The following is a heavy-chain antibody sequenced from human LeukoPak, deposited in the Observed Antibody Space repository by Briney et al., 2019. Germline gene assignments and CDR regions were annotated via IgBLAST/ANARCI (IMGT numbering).Heavy chain of an antibody. CDR1: GFTFSSYA. Sequence: GGSLRLSCAASGFTFSSYAMHWVRQAPGKGLEWVAVISYDGSNKYYADSVKGRFTISRDNSKNTLYLQMNSLRAEDTALYYCARGHLLRRPGGMDVWGQGTTVTVSS. CDR2: ISYDGSNK. CDR3: ARGHLLRRPGGMDV. V-gene: IGHV3-30-3*01. J-gene: IGHJ6*02. D-gene: IGHD4-17*01.